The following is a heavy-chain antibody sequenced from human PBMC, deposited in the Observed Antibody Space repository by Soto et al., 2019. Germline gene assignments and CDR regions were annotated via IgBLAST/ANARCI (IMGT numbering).Heavy chain of an antibody. D-gene: IGHD2-15*01. Sequence: GGSLRLSCAASGFTFSSYAMSWVRQAPGKGLEWVSAISGSGGSTYYADSVKGRFTISRDNSKNTLYLQMNSLRAEDTAVYYCATLPLDIVVVVAATDYFDYWGQGTLVTVSS. CDR2: ISGSGGST. CDR1: GFTFSSYA. V-gene: IGHV3-23*01. CDR3: ATLPLDIVVVVAATDYFDY. J-gene: IGHJ4*02.